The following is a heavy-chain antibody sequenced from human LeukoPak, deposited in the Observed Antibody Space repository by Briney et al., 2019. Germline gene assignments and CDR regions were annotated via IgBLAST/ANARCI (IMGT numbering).Heavy chain of an antibody. V-gene: IGHV1-69*02. D-gene: IGHD6-13*01. CDR3: ARFRIAAAGPTIFDY. Sequence: ASVKVSCKASGYTFTGYYMHWVRQAPGQGLEWMGRIIPILGIANYAQKFQGRVTITADKSTSTAYMELSSLRSGDTAVYYCARFRIAAAGPTIFDYWGQGTLVTVSS. J-gene: IGHJ4*02. CDR1: GYTFTGYY. CDR2: IIPILGIA.